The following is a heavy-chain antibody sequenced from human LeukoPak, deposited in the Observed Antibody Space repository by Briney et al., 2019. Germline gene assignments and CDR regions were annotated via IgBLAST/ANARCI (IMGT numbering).Heavy chain of an antibody. J-gene: IGHJ4*02. CDR1: GFTFSSYA. V-gene: IGHV3-30-3*01. Sequence: PGGSLRLSCAASGFTFSSYAMSWVRQAPGKGLEWVAVISYDGSNKYYADSVKGRFTISRDNSKNTLYLQMNSLRAEDTAVYYCARDPYRNDNPPDYGGQGTLVTVSS. CDR2: ISYDGSNK. CDR3: ARDPYRNDNPPDY. D-gene: IGHD1-1*01.